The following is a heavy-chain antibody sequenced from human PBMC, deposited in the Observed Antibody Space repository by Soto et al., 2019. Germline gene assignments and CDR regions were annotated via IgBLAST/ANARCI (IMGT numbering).Heavy chain of an antibody. Sequence: EVQLVESGGGLVQPGGSLRLSCAASGFTFNNFWMYWVRQTPEKGLVWVSGINSDGTTTIYADSVKCRFTISRDNAKNTLYRPMNRLTVEDTAIYYCVRDIRWGQGTLVTVSS. CDR2: INSDGTTT. V-gene: IGHV3-74*01. CDR3: VRDIR. CDR1: GFTFNNFW. J-gene: IGHJ4*02.